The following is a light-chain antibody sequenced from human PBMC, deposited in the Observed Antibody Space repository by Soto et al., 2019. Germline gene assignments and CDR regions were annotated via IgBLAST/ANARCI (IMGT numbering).Light chain of an antibody. V-gene: IGKV4-1*01. CDR3: HQYYGNPS. CDR2: WAS. J-gene: IGKJ2*01. Sequence: DIVMTQSPDSLAVSLGERATINCKSSQTILYNSYNKSYLAWYQHKPGQSPKLLIYWASTRDSGVPDRFSGSGSGTAFTLTISSLQAEDVAVYYCHQYYGNPSFGQGTKLEIK. CDR1: QTILYNSYNKSY.